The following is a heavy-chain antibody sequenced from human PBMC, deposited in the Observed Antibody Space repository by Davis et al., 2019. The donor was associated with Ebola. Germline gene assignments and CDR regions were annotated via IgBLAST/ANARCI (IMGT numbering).Heavy chain of an antibody. CDR1: GFTFDDYA. CDR2: ISWNSGSI. V-gene: IGHV3-9*01. J-gene: IGHJ4*02. CDR3: AKDNDYGSGSYYNIDY. Sequence: SLKISCAASGFTFDDYAMHWVRQAPGKGLEWVSGISWNSGSIGYADSVKGRFTISRDNAKNSLYLQMNSLRAEDTALYYCAKDNDYGSGSYYNIDYWGQGTLVTVSS. D-gene: IGHD3-10*01.